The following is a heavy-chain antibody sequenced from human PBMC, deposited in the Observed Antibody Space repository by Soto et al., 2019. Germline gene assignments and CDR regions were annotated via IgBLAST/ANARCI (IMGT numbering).Heavy chain of an antibody. J-gene: IGHJ4*02. D-gene: IGHD3-10*01. V-gene: IGHV3-33*01. CDR1: GFTFSSYG. CDR3: ARDSTRYYYGSGNNFDY. CDR2: IWYDGSNK. Sequence: GGSLRLSCAASGFTFSSYGMHWVRQAPGKGLEWVAVIWYDGSNKYYADSVKGRFTISRDNSKNTLYLQMNSLRAEDTAVYYCARDSTRYYYGSGNNFDYWGQGTLVTVSS.